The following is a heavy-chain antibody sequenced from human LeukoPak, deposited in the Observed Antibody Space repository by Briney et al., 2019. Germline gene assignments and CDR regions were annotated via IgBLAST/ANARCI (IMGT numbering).Heavy chain of an antibody. Sequence: GGSLRLSCAASGLSLNNYDMHWVCQAPGEGLEWVSSVSSGGSYKYYADSVKGRFTISRDNAKNSLYLQMNSLRGEDTAVYYCAVRSRYTFIDVAGVIDSWGQGTLVTVSS. CDR2: VSSGGSYK. CDR1: GLSLNNYD. J-gene: IGHJ4*02. D-gene: IGHD6-19*01. V-gene: IGHV3-21*06. CDR3: AVRSRYTFIDVAGVIDS.